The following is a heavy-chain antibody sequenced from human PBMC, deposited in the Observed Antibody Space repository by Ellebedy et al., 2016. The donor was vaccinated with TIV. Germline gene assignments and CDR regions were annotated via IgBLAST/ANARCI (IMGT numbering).Heavy chain of an antibody. D-gene: IGHD5-12*01. CDR3: ARSLVATIYWYFDL. CDR2: ISAYTANT. Sequence: ASVKVSXKASGYSFTSYGLSWVRQVPGQGLEWMGWISAYTANTDYAQKFQGRVTMTTDTSTSTAYMELRSLRSDDTAMYYCARSLVATIYWYFDLWGRGTLVTVSS. V-gene: IGHV1-18*01. CDR1: GYSFTSYG. J-gene: IGHJ2*01.